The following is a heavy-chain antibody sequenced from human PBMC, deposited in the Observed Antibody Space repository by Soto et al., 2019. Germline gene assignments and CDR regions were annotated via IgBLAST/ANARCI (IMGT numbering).Heavy chain of an antibody. V-gene: IGHV4-59*01. CDR2: IYYSGST. J-gene: IGHJ4*02. CDR1: GGSISSYY. Sequence: SETLSLTCTVSGGSISSYYWSWIRQPPGKGLEWVGYIYYSGSTNYNPSLKSRVTISVDTSKNQFSLKLSSVTAADTAVYYCVRSNYFDYWGQGTLVTVSS. CDR3: VRSNYFDY.